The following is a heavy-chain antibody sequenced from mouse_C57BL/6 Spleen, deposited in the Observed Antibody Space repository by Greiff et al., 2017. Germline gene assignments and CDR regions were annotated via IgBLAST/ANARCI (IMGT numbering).Heavy chain of an antibody. J-gene: IGHJ3*01. V-gene: IGHV1-85*01. CDR1: GYTFTSYD. CDR3: ARSGGYYGSSLAWFAY. D-gene: IGHD1-1*01. Sequence: VQLQQSGPELVKPGASVKLSCKASGYTFTSYDINWVKQRPGQGLEWIGLIYPRDGSTKYNEKFKGKATLTVDTSSSTAYMELHSLTSEDSAVYFCARSGGYYGSSLAWFAYWGQGTLVTVSA. CDR2: IYPRDGST.